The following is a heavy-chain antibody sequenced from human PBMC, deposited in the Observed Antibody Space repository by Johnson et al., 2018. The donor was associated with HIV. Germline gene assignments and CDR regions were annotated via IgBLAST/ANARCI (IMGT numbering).Heavy chain of an antibody. CDR3: ARDGVNRSRHDAFDI. D-gene: IGHD2-21*01. J-gene: IGHJ3*02. CDR1: GFTFSNYW. V-gene: IGHV3-7*05. Sequence: EVQLVESGGGLAQPGESLRLSCAASGFTFSNYWMSWVRPAPGKGLEWVANINQDGNHEYYVDPLEGRFTISRDNAKNSLYLQIDNLRTDDTAVYDCARDGVNRSRHDAFDIWGQGTMVTVSS. CDR2: INQDGNHE.